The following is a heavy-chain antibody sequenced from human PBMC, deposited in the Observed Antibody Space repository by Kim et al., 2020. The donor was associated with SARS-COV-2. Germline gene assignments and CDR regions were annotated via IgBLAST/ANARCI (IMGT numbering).Heavy chain of an antibody. CDR3: ARHSRIVVVPAAILA. CDR2: IDYSGST. V-gene: IGHV4-39*01. CDR1: GGSISSSSYY. Sequence: SETLSLTCTVSGGSISSSSYYWGWIRQPPGKGLEWIGRIDYSGSTYYNPSLKSRVTISVDTSKNQFSLKLSSVTAADTAVYYCARHSRIVVVPAAILAWGQGTLVTVSS. D-gene: IGHD2-2*01. J-gene: IGHJ4*02.